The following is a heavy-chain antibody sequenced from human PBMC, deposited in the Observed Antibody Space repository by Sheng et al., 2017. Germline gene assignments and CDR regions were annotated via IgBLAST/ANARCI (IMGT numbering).Heavy chain of an antibody. CDR2: INSNSGGA. CDR1: GYTFTVYY. V-gene: IGHV1-2*02. D-gene: IGHD2-15*01. Sequence: QVQLVQSGAEVKKPGASVKVSCKTSGYTFTVYYMHWVRQAPGQGLEWMGWINSNSGGAKYAQKFQGRVTMTRDTSSTSVYMELSSLRSDDTAVYYCARDESEGGFDVWGQGTMVTVSS. CDR3: ARDESEGGFDV. J-gene: IGHJ3*01.